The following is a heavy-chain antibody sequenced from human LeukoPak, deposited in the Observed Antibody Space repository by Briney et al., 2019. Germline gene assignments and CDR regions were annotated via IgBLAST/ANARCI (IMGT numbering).Heavy chain of an antibody. CDR3: ASGHYYDSSGYKY. J-gene: IGHJ4*02. D-gene: IGHD3-22*01. CDR2: IIPIFGTA. V-gene: IGHV1-69*05. Sequence: GASVKVSCKASGGTFSSYAISWVRQAPGQGLEWMGGIIPIFGTANYAQRFQGRVTITTDESTSTAYMELSSLRSEDTAVYYCASGHYYDSSGYKYWGQETLVTVSS. CDR1: GGTFSSYA.